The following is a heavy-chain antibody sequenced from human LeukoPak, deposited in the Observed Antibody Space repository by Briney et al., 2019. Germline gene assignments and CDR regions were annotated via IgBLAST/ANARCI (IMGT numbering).Heavy chain of an antibody. V-gene: IGHV4-34*01. Sequence: SETLSLTCAVYGGSFSGYYWSWIRQPPGKGLEWIGEINHSGSTNYNPSLKSRVTISVDTSKNQFSLKLSSVTAADTAVYYCARDTGTTLYYYYYMDVWGKGTTVTVSS. CDR2: INHSGST. D-gene: IGHD1-1*01. CDR1: GGSFSGYY. CDR3: ARDTGTTLYYYYYMDV. J-gene: IGHJ6*03.